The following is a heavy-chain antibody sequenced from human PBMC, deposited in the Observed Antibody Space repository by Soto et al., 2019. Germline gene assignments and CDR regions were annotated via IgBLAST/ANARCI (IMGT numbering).Heavy chain of an antibody. CDR3: ARGVGLRFLEGTCFYWFDP. CDR2: IYYSGST. D-gene: IGHD3-3*01. CDR1: GGSISSYY. V-gene: IGHV4-59*01. Sequence: SETLSLTCTVSGGSISSYYWSWIRQPPGKGLEWIGYIYYSGSTNYNPSLKSRVTISVDTSKNQFSLKLSSVTAAGTAVYYCARGVGLRFLEGTCFYWFDPWRQRSLVTVSS. J-gene: IGHJ5*02.